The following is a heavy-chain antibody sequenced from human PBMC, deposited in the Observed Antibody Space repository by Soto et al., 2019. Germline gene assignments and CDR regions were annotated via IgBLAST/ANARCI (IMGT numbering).Heavy chain of an antibody. CDR2: IKQDGSEK. CDR1: GFIFRNYW. Sequence: GGSLRLSCAASGFIFRNYWVNWVRQAPGKGPEWVANIKQDGSEKYYVDSVKGRFTISRDNAKNSLYLQMNSLRAEDTAVYYCARGSTYDFWSAYIYYAMDVWGQGTTVTVSS. V-gene: IGHV3-7*03. CDR3: ARGSTYDFWSAYIYYAMDV. D-gene: IGHD3-3*01. J-gene: IGHJ6*02.